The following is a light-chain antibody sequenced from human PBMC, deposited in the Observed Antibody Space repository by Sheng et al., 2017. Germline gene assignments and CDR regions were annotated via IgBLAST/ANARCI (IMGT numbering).Light chain of an antibody. CDR3: SSYTGSSTLYV. J-gene: IGLJ1*01. V-gene: IGLV2-14*03. Sequence: QSALTQPASVSGSPGQSITISCTGTIGDVGGYDYVSWYQQRPGNVPKLLIYDVSNRPSGVSSRFFGSKSGNTASLTISGLQAEDEAAYYCSSYTGSSTLYVFGTGTKVTV. CDR1: IGDVGGYDY. CDR2: DVS.